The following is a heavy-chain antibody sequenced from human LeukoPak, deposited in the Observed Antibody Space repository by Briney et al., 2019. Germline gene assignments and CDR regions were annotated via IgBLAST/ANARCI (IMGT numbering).Heavy chain of an antibody. V-gene: IGHV3-7*01. Sequence: GGSLRLSCAASGFTFSNYWMSWVRQAPGKGLEWVGNIKQDGSEKYYVDSVKGRFTISRDNARNSLYLQMNSLRAEDTAVYYCVRDPRFSENFDYWGQGTLVTVSS. CDR2: IKQDGSEK. J-gene: IGHJ4*02. CDR3: VRDPRFSENFDY. CDR1: GFTFSNYW. D-gene: IGHD3-10*01.